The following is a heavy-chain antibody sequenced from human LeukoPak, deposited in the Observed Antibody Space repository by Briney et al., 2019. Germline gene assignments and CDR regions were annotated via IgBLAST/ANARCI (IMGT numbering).Heavy chain of an antibody. J-gene: IGHJ1*01. CDR3: ARDGSDYYDSSGYYYYLEYFQH. CDR1: GFTFSSYW. CDR2: RKQDGSEK. D-gene: IGHD3-22*01. V-gene: IGHV3-7*01. Sequence: GGSLRLSCAASGFTFSSYWMSWVRQAPGKGREWVANRKQDGSEKYYVDSVKGRFTISRDNAKNSLYLQMNSLRAEDTAVYYCARDGSDYYDSSGYYYYLEYFQHWGQGTLVTVSS.